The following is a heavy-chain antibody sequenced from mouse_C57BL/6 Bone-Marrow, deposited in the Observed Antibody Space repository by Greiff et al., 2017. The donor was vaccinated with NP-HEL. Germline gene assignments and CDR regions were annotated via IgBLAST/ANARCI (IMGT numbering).Heavy chain of an antibody. V-gene: IGHV1-4*01. CDR2: INPSSGYT. CDR1: GYTFTSYT. J-gene: IGHJ3*01. Sequence: QVQLKQSGAELARPGASVKMSCKASGYTFTSYTMHWVKQRPGQGLEWIGYINPSSGYTKYNQKFKDKATLTADKSSSTAYMQLRSLTSEDSAVYYCAISAWFAYWGQGTLVTVSA. CDR3: AISAWFAY.